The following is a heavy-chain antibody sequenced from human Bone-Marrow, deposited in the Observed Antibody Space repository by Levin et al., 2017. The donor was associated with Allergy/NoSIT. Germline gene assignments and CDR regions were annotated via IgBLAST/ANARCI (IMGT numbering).Heavy chain of an antibody. D-gene: IGHD1-26*01. CDR2: FYYSGST. CDR3: ARRWRSGSASDAFDI. J-gene: IGHJ3*02. Sequence: SETLSLTCTVSGGSISSSSYYWDWIRQPPGKGLEWIGSFYYSGSTYNNPSLKSRVTLSVDTSKNQFSLKLSSVTAADTAVYYCARRWRSGSASDAFDIWGQGTMVTVSS. CDR1: GGSISSSSYY. V-gene: IGHV4-39*01.